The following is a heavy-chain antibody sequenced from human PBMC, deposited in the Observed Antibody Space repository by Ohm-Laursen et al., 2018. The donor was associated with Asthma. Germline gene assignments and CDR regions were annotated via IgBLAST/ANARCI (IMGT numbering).Heavy chain of an antibody. J-gene: IGHJ6*02. CDR3: ARDLRFLDLHPHLYGMDV. V-gene: IGHV3-30*03. CDR2: ISYDGSNK. D-gene: IGHD3-3*01. CDR1: GFTFSSYG. Sequence: SLRLSCSASGFTFSSYGMHWVRQAPGKGLEWVAVISYDGSNKYYADSVKGRFTISRDNSKNTLYLQMNSLRAEDTAVYYCARDLRFLDLHPHLYGMDVWGQGTTVTVSS.